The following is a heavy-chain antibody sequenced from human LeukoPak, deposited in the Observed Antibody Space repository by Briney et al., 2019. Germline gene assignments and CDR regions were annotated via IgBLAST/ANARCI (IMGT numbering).Heavy chain of an antibody. CDR2: ISGYNGNT. Sequence: ASVKDSCKASGYTFTNYGISWVRQAPGQGLEWMGWISGYNGNTNYAQDVQGRVTMTTDTSTRTAYMELRSLRSDDTAVYYCARVSCGGDCYSNWFDPWGQGTLVTVSS. CDR1: GYTFTNYG. J-gene: IGHJ5*02. D-gene: IGHD2-21*02. V-gene: IGHV1-18*01. CDR3: ARVSCGGDCYSNWFDP.